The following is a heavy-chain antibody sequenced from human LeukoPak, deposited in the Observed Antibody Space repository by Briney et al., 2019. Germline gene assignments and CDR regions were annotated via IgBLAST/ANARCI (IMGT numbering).Heavy chain of an antibody. Sequence: PGGSLRLSCAVSGFTVSNNYMSWVRQAPGKGLEWVSAISGSGGSTYYADSVKGRFTISRDNSKNTLYLQMNSLRAEDTAVYYCAKILWLEHFDYWGQGTLVTVSS. CDR3: AKILWLEHFDY. J-gene: IGHJ4*02. CDR1: GFTVSNNY. V-gene: IGHV3-23*01. CDR2: ISGSGGST. D-gene: IGHD6-19*01.